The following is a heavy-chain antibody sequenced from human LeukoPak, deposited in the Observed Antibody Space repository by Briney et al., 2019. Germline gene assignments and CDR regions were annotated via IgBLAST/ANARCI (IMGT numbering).Heavy chain of an antibody. Sequence: SETLSLTCAVAGVSIRSSNWWSWVRQSPGKGLEWIGEIYHSGTTNYNPSLKSRVTISVDTSKNQFSLKLSSVTAADTAVYYCARRYYDSSGYYDDPFFDYWGQGTLVTVSS. J-gene: IGHJ4*02. CDR1: GVSIRSSNW. V-gene: IGHV4-4*02. CDR3: ARRYYDSSGYYDDPFFDY. CDR2: IYHSGTT. D-gene: IGHD3-22*01.